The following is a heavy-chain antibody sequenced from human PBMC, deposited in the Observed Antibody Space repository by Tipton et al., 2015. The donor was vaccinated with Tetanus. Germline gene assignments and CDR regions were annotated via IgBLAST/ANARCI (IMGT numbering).Heavy chain of an antibody. CDR2: IIPIFGTA. D-gene: IGHD3-3*01. Sequence: QSGAEVKKPGSSVKVSCKASGGTFSSYAISWVRQAPGQGLEWMGGIIPIFGTANYAQKFQGRVTITADESTSTAYMELSSLRSEDTAVYYCARDTALRITIFGVVTAHWGQGTLVTVSS. V-gene: IGHV1-69*01. CDR3: ARDTALRITIFGVVTAH. J-gene: IGHJ4*02. CDR1: GGTFSSYA.